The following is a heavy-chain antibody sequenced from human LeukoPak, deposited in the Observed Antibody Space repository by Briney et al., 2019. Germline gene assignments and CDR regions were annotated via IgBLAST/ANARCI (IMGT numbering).Heavy chain of an antibody. J-gene: IGHJ4*02. CDR3: ASGGAVGNSLTGYYYFDY. CDR2: YHSGAKST. D-gene: IGHD3-9*01. Sequence: RGSLRLSCAASGFTFSSYAMSWVRQAPGKGLEWVSRYHSGAKSTHYGDSVKGRFTISRDNAKNTLYLQMNNLRAEDTAVYYCASGGAVGNSLTGYYYFDYWGRGTLVTVSS. CDR1: GFTFSSYA. V-gene: IGHV3-74*01.